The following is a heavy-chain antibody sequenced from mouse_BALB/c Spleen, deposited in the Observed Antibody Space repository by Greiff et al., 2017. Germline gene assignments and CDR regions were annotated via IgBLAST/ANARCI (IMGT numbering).Heavy chain of an antibody. V-gene: IGHV5-6-5*01. CDR2: ISSGGST. D-gene: IGHD2-4*01. J-gene: IGHJ4*01. CDR1: GFTFSSYD. Sequence: DVMLVESGGGLVKPGGSLKLSCAASGFTFSSYDMSWVRQTPEKRLEWVASISSGGSTYYPDSVKGRFTISRDNARNILYLQMSSLRSEDTAMYYCARHYDYDERGRNYAMDYWGQGTSVTVSS. CDR3: ARHYDYDERGRNYAMDY.